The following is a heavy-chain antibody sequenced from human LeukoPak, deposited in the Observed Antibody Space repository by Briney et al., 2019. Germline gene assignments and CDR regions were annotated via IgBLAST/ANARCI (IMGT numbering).Heavy chain of an antibody. Sequence: GGSLRLSCAASGFSFDDYAMHWVRQAPGKVLEWVSGISWNSGSIGYSDSVKGRFTISRDNAKNSLYLQMNSLRAEDTALYYCATGYPGGYWGQGTLVTVSS. CDR3: ATGYPGGY. V-gene: IGHV3-9*01. CDR1: GFSFDDYA. D-gene: IGHD3-9*01. CDR2: ISWNSGSI. J-gene: IGHJ4*02.